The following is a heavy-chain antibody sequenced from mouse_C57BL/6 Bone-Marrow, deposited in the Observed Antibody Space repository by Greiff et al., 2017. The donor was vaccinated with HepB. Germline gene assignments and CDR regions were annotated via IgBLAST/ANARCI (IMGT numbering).Heavy chain of an antibody. V-gene: IGHV5-6*02. Sequence: DVMLVESGGDLVKPGGSLKLSCAASGFTFSSYGMSWVRQTPDKRLEWVATISSGGSYTYYTDSVKGRFTISRDNAKNTLYLQMSSLKSEDTAMYYCARHEMDYWGQGTSVTVSS. CDR3: ARHEMDY. CDR1: GFTFSSYG. J-gene: IGHJ4*01. CDR2: ISSGGSYT.